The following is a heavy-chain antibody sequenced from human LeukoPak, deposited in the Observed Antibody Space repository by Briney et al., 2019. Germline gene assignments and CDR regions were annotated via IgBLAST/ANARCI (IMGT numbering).Heavy chain of an antibody. D-gene: IGHD4-17*01. CDR3: ARDPTVSNFHDAFDI. CDR1: VFTFSSYW. J-gene: IGHJ3*02. CDR2: IKKDGSQK. V-gene: IGHV3-7*05. Sequence: GGSLRLSRVASVFTFSSYWMSWVRQAAGKGLEWVATIKKDGSQKEYVDSMKGRLTISRDNAKNSLYLQMNSLRAEDTAMYYCARDPTVSNFHDAFDIWGQGTMVTVSS.